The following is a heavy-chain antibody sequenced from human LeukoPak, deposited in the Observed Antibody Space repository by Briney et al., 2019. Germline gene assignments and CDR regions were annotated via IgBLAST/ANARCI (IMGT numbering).Heavy chain of an antibody. J-gene: IGHJ5*02. CDR1: GGTFSSYA. V-gene: IGHV1-69*05. CDR3: ARVVYSGYDFLSYWFDP. D-gene: IGHD5-12*01. CDR2: IIPIFGTA. Sequence: GASVKVSCKASGGTFSSYAISWVRQAPGQGLEWMGGIIPIFGTANYAQKFQGRDTITTDESTSTAYMELSSLRSEDTAVYYCARVVYSGYDFLSYWFDPWGQGTLVTVSS.